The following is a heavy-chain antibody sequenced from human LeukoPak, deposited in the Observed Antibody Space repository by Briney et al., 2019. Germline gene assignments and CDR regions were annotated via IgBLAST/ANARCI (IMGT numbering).Heavy chain of an antibody. Sequence: SETLSLTCTVSGDSIRSSSYFWGWIRQPPGMGLEWMGSIYYSGSTYYNPSLRSRVTISVDTSNNQFSLKLSSVTAADTAVYYCARAGGPKGFPYYDFWDVWGKGTTVTVSS. CDR3: ARAGGPKGFPYYDFWDV. D-gene: IGHD3-3*01. J-gene: IGHJ6*04. CDR2: IYYSGST. V-gene: IGHV4-39*07. CDR1: GDSIRSSSYF.